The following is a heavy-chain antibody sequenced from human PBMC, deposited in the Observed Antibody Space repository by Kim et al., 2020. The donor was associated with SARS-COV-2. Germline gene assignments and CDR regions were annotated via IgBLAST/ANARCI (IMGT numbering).Heavy chain of an antibody. CDR3: ARDRAVAGPNDY. V-gene: IGHV4-39*07. J-gene: IGHJ4*02. D-gene: IGHD6-19*01. Sequence: YYNPSLKRRVTISVDTSKNQFSLKLSSVTAADTAVYYCARDRAVAGPNDYWGQGTLVTVSS.